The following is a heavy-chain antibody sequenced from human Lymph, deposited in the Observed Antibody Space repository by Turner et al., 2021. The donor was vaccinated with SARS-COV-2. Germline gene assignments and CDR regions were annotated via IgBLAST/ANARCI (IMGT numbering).Heavy chain of an antibody. D-gene: IGHD3-10*01. Sequence: QVQLVESGGGVVQPGRSLRLSCSASGFTFSTYAIYWVRQAPGNGLDWVAVITYDGSNKYYADSVKGRFTNTRDNSKNTLYMQMNSLRAEDTAVYYCARYASGGYFYYGMDVWGQGTTVTVSS. CDR1: GFTFSTYA. V-gene: IGHV3-30*04. CDR3: ARYASGGYFYYGMDV. CDR2: ITYDGSNK. J-gene: IGHJ6*02.